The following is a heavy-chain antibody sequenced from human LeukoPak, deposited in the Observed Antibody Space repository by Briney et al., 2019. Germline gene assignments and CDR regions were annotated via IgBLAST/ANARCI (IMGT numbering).Heavy chain of an antibody. D-gene: IGHD5-18*01. V-gene: IGHV4-59*01. Sequence: SETLSLTCTVSGGSISSYYWSWIRQPPGKGLEWIGYIYYSGSTNYNPSLKSRVTISVDTSKNQFSLKLSSVTAADTAVYYRARVARGYSYVDYWGQGTLVTVSS. CDR3: ARVARGYSYVDY. J-gene: IGHJ4*02. CDR1: GGSISSYY. CDR2: IYYSGST.